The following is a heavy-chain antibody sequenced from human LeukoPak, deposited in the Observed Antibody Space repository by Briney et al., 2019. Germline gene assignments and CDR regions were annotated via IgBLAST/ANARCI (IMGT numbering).Heavy chain of an antibody. CDR2: INPNSGAT. Sequence: GASVKVSCKTSEYTFTGYYMHWVRLAPGQGLEWMGWINPNSGATDYAQKFRDRVTMTRDTSINTAYMELSILRSDDTAVYYCARGFGSRGIDYWGQGTLVTVSS. J-gene: IGHJ4*02. CDR1: EYTFTGYY. D-gene: IGHD2-2*01. CDR3: ARGFGSRGIDY. V-gene: IGHV1-2*02.